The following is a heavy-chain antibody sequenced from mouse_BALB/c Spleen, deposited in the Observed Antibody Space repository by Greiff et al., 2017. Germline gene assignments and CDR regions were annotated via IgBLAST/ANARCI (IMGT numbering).Heavy chain of an antibody. CDR1: GYAFSSYW. D-gene: IGHD2-3*01. V-gene: IGHV1-80*01. J-gene: IGHJ2*01. Sequence: QVQLQQSGAELVRPGSSVKISCKASGYAFSSYWMNWVKQRPGQGLEWIGQIYPGDGDTNYNGKFKGKATLTADKSSSTAYMQLSSLTSEDSAVYFCARSGDGYSFSYWGQGTTLTVSS. CDR3: ARSGDGYSFSY. CDR2: IYPGDGDT.